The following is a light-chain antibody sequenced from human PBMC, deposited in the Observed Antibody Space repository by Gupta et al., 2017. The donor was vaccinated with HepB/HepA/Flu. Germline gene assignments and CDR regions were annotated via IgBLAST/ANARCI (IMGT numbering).Light chain of an antibody. J-gene: IGKJ2*01. V-gene: IGKV1-5*03. CDR3: QQEDSSSFT. CDR1: QSISSW. CDR2: KAS. Sequence: DIQMTQSPSTLSASVGDTVTITCRASQSISSWLAWYQQKPGKAPKILIYKASSLQSGVPSRFSGSGSGTEFTLTISSRQPDDFATYYCQQEDSSSFTFGQGTKLEI.